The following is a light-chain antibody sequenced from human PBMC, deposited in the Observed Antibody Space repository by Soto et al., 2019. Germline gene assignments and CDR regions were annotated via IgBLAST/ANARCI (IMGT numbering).Light chain of an antibody. J-gene: IGLJ1*01. CDR2: SND. CDR1: SSNIGSTT. Sequence: QSALTQPPSASGSPGQRVTMSCSGSSSNIGSTTVSWYQQLPGAAPKLLIYSNDQWPSGVPDRFSGSKSGTSASLAISGLQSEDEADYYCASWDDSLNGFVFGTGTKVTVL. CDR3: ASWDDSLNGFV. V-gene: IGLV1-44*01.